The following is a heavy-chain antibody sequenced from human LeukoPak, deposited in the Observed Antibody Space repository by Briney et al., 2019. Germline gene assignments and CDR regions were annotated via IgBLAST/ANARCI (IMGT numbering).Heavy chain of an antibody. Sequence: GGSLRLSCAASGFTFSSYVMHWARQAPGKGLEWVAIISYDGSNEYYADSVKGRFTISRDNSKNTLYLQMNSLRAADTAVYYCARGDIVATIGFDYWGQGTLVTVSS. D-gene: IGHD5-12*01. CDR3: ARGDIVATIGFDY. CDR2: ISYDGSNE. J-gene: IGHJ4*02. V-gene: IGHV3-30*04. CDR1: GFTFSSYV.